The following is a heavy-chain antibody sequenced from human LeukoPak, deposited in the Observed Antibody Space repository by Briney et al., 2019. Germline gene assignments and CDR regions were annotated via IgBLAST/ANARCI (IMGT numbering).Heavy chain of an antibody. V-gene: IGHV4-59*12. CDR3: ARVRVGINFHYNPVDV. Sequence: SETLSLTCTVSGGSISSYYWSWIRQPPGKGLEWIGYIYYSGTTNYNPSLKSRVSMSVAPSKRQFSLNLSSVTAADTAVYYCARVRVGINFHYNPVDVWGQGTTVTVSS. J-gene: IGHJ6*02. CDR2: IYYSGTT. D-gene: IGHD1-14*01. CDR1: GGSISSYY.